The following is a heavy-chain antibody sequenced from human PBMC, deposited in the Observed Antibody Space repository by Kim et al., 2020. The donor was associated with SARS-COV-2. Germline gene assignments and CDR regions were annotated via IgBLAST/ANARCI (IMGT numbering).Heavy chain of an antibody. D-gene: IGHD6-19*01. CDR1: GGSFSGYY. CDR2: INHSGST. Sequence: SETLSLTCAVYGGSFSGYYWSWIRQPPGKGLEWIGEINHSGSTNYNPSLKSRVTISVDTSKNQFSLKLSSVTAADTAVYYCARDEYGSGWYGQKYYFDY. V-gene: IGHV4-34*01. J-gene: IGHJ4*01. CDR3: ARDEYGSGWYGQKYYFDY.